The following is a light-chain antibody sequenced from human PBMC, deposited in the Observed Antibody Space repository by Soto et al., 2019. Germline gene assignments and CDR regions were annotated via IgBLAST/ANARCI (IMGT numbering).Light chain of an antibody. CDR3: CSHAGSNNFYV. J-gene: IGLJ1*01. Sequence: QSALTQPPSASGSPGQSVTISCTGTSSDVGGYNYVSWYQRHPGKAPKLMIYEVNKRPSGVPERFSGSKSGNTASLTVSGLQAEDEADYYCCSHAGSNNFYVFGTGTKVTVL. CDR1: SSDVGGYNY. CDR2: EVN. V-gene: IGLV2-8*01.